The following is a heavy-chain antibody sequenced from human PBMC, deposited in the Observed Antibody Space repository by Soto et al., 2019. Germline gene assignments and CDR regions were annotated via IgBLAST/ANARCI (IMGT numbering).Heavy chain of an antibody. V-gene: IGHV3-23*01. CDR3: AKGLVLDSSGYYPRMLVYYFDY. J-gene: IGHJ4*02. D-gene: IGHD3-22*01. Sequence: GGSLRLSCAASGFTFSSYAMSWVRQAPGKGLEWVSAISGSGGSTYYADSVKGRFTISRDNSKNTLYLQMNSLRAEDTAVYYCAKGLVLDSSGYYPRMLVYYFDYWGQGTLVTVSS. CDR1: GFTFSSYA. CDR2: ISGSGGST.